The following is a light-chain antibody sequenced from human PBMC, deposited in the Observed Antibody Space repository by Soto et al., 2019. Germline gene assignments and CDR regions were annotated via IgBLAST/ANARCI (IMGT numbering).Light chain of an antibody. Sequence: QSALTQPASVSGSPGQSITISCTGTASDIGNYNYVSWYQLHPGKAPKLLIYGVSNRPSGVSNRFSGSKSGNAASLTISGLQAEDEADYYCSSYTAYTTLWVFGGGTEVTVL. CDR3: SSYTAYTTLWV. CDR2: GVS. CDR1: ASDIGNYNY. V-gene: IGLV2-14*01. J-gene: IGLJ3*02.